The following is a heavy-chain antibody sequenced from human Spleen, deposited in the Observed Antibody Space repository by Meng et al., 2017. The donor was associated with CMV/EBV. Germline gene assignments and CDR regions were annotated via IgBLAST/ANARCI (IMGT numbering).Heavy chain of an antibody. D-gene: IGHD3-10*01. CDR1: GYSFNSYG. Sequence: ASVKVSCKASGYSFNSYGINWARQAPGQGPEWMGWISGYNGKTKYAQKFQGRVTMTTDTATSTVYMTLSSLESDDTALYYCARFLWFGELKLDYWGQGTLVTVSS. CDR2: ISGYNGKT. CDR3: ARFLWFGELKLDY. V-gene: IGHV1-18*01. J-gene: IGHJ4*02.